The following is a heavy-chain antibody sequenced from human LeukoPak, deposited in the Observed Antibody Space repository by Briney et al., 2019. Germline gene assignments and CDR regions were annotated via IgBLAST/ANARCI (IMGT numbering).Heavy chain of an antibody. CDR3: TERLVRHFDY. J-gene: IGHJ4*02. CDR1: GFTFSNYD. Sequence: GGSLRLSCAASGFTFSNYDMNWVRQAPGKGLEWVSTISASDDSTYYADSVKGRFTISRDKSTNTLYLQMNSLRAEDTAVYYCTERLVRHFDYWGQGTLVTVSS. CDR2: ISASDDST. V-gene: IGHV3-23*01. D-gene: IGHD6-19*01.